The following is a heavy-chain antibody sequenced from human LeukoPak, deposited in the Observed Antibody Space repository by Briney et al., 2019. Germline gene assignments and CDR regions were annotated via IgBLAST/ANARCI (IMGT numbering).Heavy chain of an antibody. CDR2: ISSSGSTI. V-gene: IGHV3-11*04. Sequence: PGGSLRLSCAASGFTFSDYYMSWIRQAPGKGLEWVSYISSSGSTIYYADSVKGRFTISRDNAKNSLYLQMNSLRAEDTAVYYCARKSLLWFGDNWFDPWGQGTLVTVSS. CDR1: GFTFSDYY. D-gene: IGHD3-10*01. CDR3: ARKSLLWFGDNWFDP. J-gene: IGHJ5*02.